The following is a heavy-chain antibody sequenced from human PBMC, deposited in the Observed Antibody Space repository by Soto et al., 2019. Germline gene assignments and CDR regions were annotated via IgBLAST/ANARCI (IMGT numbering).Heavy chain of an antibody. CDR2: ISGSGGST. CDR3: AKAGAGRWLVPDYFDY. V-gene: IGHV3-23*01. Sequence: GGSLRLSCAASGFTFSSYAMSWVRQAPGKGLEWVSAISGSGGSTYYADSVKGRFTISRDNSKNTLYLQMNSLRAEDTAVYYCAKAGAGRWLVPDYFDYWGQGTLVTVSS. D-gene: IGHD6-19*01. J-gene: IGHJ4*02. CDR1: GFTFSSYA.